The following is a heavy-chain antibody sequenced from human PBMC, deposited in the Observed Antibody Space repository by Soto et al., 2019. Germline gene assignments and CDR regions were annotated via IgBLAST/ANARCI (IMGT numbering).Heavy chain of an antibody. CDR2: IYYSGST. D-gene: IGHD3-9*01. V-gene: IGHV4-30-4*01. Sequence: SETLSLTCTVSGGSISRGDYYWSWIRQPPGKGLEWIGYIYYSGSTYYNPSLKSRVTISVDTSKNQFSLKLSSVTAADTAVYYCARLYPYYDFLTGSQIYGFDFWGQGTMVTGSS. CDR1: GGSISRGDYY. J-gene: IGHJ3*01. CDR3: ARLYPYYDFLTGSQIYGFDF.